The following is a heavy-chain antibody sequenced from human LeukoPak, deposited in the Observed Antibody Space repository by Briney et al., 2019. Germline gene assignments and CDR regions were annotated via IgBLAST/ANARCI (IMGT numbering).Heavy chain of an antibody. CDR2: IYTSGST. V-gene: IGHV4-4*07. Sequence: PSETLSLTCTVSGVSISSYYWSWIRQPAGKGLEWIGRIYTSGSTNYNPSLKSRVTISVDTSKNQFSLKLSSVTAADTAVYYCARDWNYYGSGSDFDYWGQGTLVTVSS. J-gene: IGHJ4*02. D-gene: IGHD3-10*01. CDR1: GVSISSYY. CDR3: ARDWNYYGSGSDFDY.